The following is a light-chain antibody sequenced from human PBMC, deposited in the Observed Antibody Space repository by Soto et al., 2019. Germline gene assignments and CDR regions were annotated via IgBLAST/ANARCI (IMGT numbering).Light chain of an antibody. CDR3: SSYTSSSTPYV. J-gene: IGLJ1*01. CDR1: SRDVGAFNY. CDR2: EVN. V-gene: IGLV2-14*01. Sequence: QSALTQPASVSGSPGQSITISCTGTSRDVGAFNYVSWYQQHPDKAPKLLISEVNNRPSGVSHRFSGSKSGNTASLTISGLQPADEADYYCSSYTSSSTPYVFGTGTKVTVL.